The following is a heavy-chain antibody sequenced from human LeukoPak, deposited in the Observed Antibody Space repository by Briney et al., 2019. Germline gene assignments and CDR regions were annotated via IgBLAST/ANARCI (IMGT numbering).Heavy chain of an antibody. CDR2: INPNSGGT. J-gene: IGHJ4*02. CDR3: ARVPFGDSSGYYYFFDY. D-gene: IGHD3-22*01. V-gene: IGHV1-2*02. Sequence: ASVKVSCKASGYTFTGYYMHWVRQAPGQGLEWMGWINPNSGGTNYAQKFQGRVTMTRDTSISTAYMELSRLRSDDTAVYYCARVPFGDSSGYYYFFDYWGQGTLVTVSS. CDR1: GYTFTGYY.